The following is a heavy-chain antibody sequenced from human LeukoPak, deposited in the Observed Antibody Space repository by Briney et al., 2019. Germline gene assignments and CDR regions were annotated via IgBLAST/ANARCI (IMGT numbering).Heavy chain of an antibody. CDR3: ASARDDYINNWFDP. CDR2: VFYSGNT. D-gene: IGHD5-24*01. CDR1: GGSINSYY. J-gene: IGHJ5*02. V-gene: IGHV4-59*01. Sequence: AETLSLTCIVSGGSINSYYWNWIRQPPGKGLEWIGYVFYSGNTNYNPSLKSRVTISVDASKSQLSLKLSSVTAADTAVYYCASARDDYINNWFDPWGQGTLVTVSS.